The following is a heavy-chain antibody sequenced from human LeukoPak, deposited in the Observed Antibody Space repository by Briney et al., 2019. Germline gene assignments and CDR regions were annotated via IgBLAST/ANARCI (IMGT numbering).Heavy chain of an antibody. CDR3: ARSLYSGYDPFNWFDP. Sequence: SVKVSCKASGGTFSSYAISWVRQAPGQGLEWMGGIIPIFGTANYAQKFQGRVTITTDESTSTAYMELSSLRSEDTAVDYCARSLYSGYDPFNWFDPWGQGTLVTVSS. V-gene: IGHV1-69*05. CDR1: GGTFSSYA. D-gene: IGHD5-12*01. J-gene: IGHJ5*02. CDR2: IIPIFGTA.